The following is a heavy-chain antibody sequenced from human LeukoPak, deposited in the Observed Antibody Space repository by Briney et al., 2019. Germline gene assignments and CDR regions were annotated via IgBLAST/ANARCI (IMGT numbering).Heavy chain of an antibody. V-gene: IGHV4-59*08. CDR1: GGSISGYY. D-gene: IGHD3-22*01. CDR2: MYYSGST. CDR3: ARHFTYYYDSSGYPRDAFDI. Sequence: SETLSLTCTVSGGSISGYYWSWIRQSPGKGLVWIGYMYYSGSTNYNRSLKSRVTMSVDMSKNQFYLKLSSVTAADTALYYCARHFTYYYDSSGYPRDAFDIWGQGTMVTVSS. J-gene: IGHJ3*02.